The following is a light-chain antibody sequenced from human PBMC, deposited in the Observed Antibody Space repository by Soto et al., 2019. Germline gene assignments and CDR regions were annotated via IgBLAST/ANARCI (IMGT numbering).Light chain of an antibody. CDR2: QAS. CDR1: QSISSW. CDR3: QQYNGYSET. V-gene: IGKV1-5*03. Sequence: DIQMTQSPSTQSASVGDRVTITCRASQSISSWLAWFQQKPGKAPKLLIYQASTLQSGVPSRFSGSGSGTEFTLTISSLQPDDFATYYCQQYNGYSETFGQGTKVDIK. J-gene: IGKJ1*01.